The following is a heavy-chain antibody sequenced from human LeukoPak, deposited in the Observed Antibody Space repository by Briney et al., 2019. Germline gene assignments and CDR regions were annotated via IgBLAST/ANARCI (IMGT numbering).Heavy chain of an antibody. V-gene: IGHV4-34*01. CDR2: IHYTGAT. J-gene: IGHJ2*01. CDR1: GGSLSGYY. CDR3: ARGITVVYYFDL. D-gene: IGHD1-20*01. Sequence: SETLSLTCAVHGGSLSGYYWSWFRQPPGKGLEWIGEIHYTGATNYSPSLKGRVTISPGTSSNQVSLRMKSVTAADTAVYYCARGITVVYYFDLWGRGTLVTVSS.